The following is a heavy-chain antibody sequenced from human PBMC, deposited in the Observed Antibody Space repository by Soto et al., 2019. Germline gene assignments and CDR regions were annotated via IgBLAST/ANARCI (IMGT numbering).Heavy chain of an antibody. V-gene: IGHV3-30*02. CDR2: IWYDGSKK. CDR1: GFTFSSYG. CDR3: AKDIGPTGMSWFDP. J-gene: IGHJ5*02. D-gene: IGHD3-10*01. Sequence: PGGSLRLSCAASGFTFSSYGMNWVRQVPGKGLEWVACIWYDGSKKNYADSLKGRFTISRDNSKDTLYLQKNSLRAEDTALYYCAKDIGPTGMSWFDPWGQGTLVTVSS.